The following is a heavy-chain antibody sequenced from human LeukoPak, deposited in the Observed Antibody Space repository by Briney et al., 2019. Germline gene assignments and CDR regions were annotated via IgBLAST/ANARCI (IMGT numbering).Heavy chain of an antibody. V-gene: IGHV1-3*01. CDR1: GYIFTNYA. J-gene: IGHJ3*02. Sequence: ASVKVSCKASGYIFTNYAMHWVRQAPGQRLEWMGWINAGNGNTKYSQKFQGRVTITRDTSASTAYMELSSLRSEDTAVYYCARATPNPVVPAANDAFDIWGQGTMVTVSS. CDR3: ARATPNPVVPAANDAFDI. D-gene: IGHD2-2*01. CDR2: INAGNGNT.